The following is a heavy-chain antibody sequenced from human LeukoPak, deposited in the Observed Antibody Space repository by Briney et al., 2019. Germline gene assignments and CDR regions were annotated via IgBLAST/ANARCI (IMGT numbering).Heavy chain of an antibody. Sequence: ASVKVSYKASGYTFTSYGISWVRQAPGQGLEWMGRINPNSGGTNYAQKFQGRVTMTRDTSISTAYMELSRLRSDDTAVYYCARDRSSSSWYSDFDYWGQGTLVTVSS. J-gene: IGHJ4*02. CDR3: ARDRSSSSWYSDFDY. CDR1: GYTFTSYG. V-gene: IGHV1-2*06. CDR2: INPNSGGT. D-gene: IGHD6-13*01.